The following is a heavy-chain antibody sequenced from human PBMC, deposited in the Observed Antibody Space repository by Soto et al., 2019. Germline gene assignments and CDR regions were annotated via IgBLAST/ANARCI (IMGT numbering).Heavy chain of an antibody. Sequence: QVQLVESGGGVVQPGRSLRLSCAASGFIFSDYGMHWVRQAPGKGLEWVALMSYDGSKEFYGDSVKGRFTISRDNSKNTLYLQMNSLSAEDSAVYYCAKDGRTAAFDYWGQGTLVIDSS. V-gene: IGHV3-30*18. CDR3: AKDGRTAAFDY. D-gene: IGHD6-13*01. CDR2: MSYDGSKE. CDR1: GFIFSDYG. J-gene: IGHJ4*02.